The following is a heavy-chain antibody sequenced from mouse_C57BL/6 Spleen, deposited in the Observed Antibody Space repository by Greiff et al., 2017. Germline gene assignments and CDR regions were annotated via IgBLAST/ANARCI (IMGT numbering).Heavy chain of an antibody. CDR3: TRLVTTVVEDAMDY. J-gene: IGHJ4*01. Sequence: VQLQQSGTVLARPGASVKMSCTTSGYTFTSYWMHWVKQRPGQGLEWIGAIYPGNSDTSYNQKFKGKAKLTAVTSASTAYMELSSLTNEDSAVXYCTRLVTTVVEDAMDYWGQGTSVTVSS. CDR1: GYTFTSYW. CDR2: IYPGNSDT. D-gene: IGHD1-1*01. V-gene: IGHV1-5*01.